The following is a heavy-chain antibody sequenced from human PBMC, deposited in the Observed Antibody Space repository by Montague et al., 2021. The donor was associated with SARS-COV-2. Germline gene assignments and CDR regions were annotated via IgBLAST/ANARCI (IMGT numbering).Heavy chain of an antibody. CDR1: GTSFSGYY. CDR3: ARLRDGVVPSPILGVGPYYSYYYMDV. V-gene: IGHV4-34*01. D-gene: IGHD3-10*01. CDR2: INHGGST. J-gene: IGHJ6*03. Sequence: SETLSLPCAVHGTSFSGYYWNWIRQPPGKGLEWIGEINHGGSTKYSPSLKSRLTISADTSKNQFSLKLTSVVAADTAVYYCARLRDGVVPSPILGVGPYYSYYYMDVWGRGTTVTVSS.